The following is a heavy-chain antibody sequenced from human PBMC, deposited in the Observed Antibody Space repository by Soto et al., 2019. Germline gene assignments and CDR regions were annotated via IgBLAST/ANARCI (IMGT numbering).Heavy chain of an antibody. J-gene: IGHJ5*02. CDR3: VRDDDYGGTNNWFDP. CDR2: ISSSGNSI. V-gene: IGHV3-11*01. Sequence: QEQLVESGGGVVKPGGSLRLSCTASGFSFSDYYMSWIRQAPGKGLECIAYISSSGNSIYYADSVKGRFTVSRDNAKNSLYLHMNSLTAVDTAMYYCVRDDDYGGTNNWFDPWGQGTLVTVSS. CDR1: GFSFSDYY. D-gene: IGHD4-17*01.